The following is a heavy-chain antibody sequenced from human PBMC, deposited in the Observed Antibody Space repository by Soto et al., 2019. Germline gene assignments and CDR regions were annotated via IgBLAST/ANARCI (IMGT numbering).Heavy chain of an antibody. CDR2: ITSDGNIR. D-gene: IGHD2-8*01. J-gene: IGHJ4*02. V-gene: IGHV3-30-3*01. CDR3: VKALIPYCSRNSCRYFDY. Sequence: QVQLVESGGGVVQPGGSLRLSCAASGFTFSSYTMNWVRQAPGKGLEWVAVITSDGNIRLYADSVKGRFSISRDTSKDNLYLQMSRLRPEDTAVYYCVKALIPYCSRNSCRYFDYWGQGTLVTVSS. CDR1: GFTFSSYT.